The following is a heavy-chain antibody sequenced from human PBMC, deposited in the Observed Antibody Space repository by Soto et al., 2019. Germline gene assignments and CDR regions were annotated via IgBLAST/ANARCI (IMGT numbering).Heavy chain of an antibody. CDR2: LSGDGMTT. Sequence: EVQLLESGGVLVQPGGAWRRSCTASGFTFSTYGMSWVRQAPGKGLEGVASLSGDGMTTYYIDSVKGRFTISRDNSRNTLSLQMNSLRTEDTAVYYCAKDISFDTSAYNYWGQGILVTVSS. J-gene: IGHJ4*02. V-gene: IGHV3-23*01. CDR3: AKDISFDTSAYNY. D-gene: IGHD3-22*01. CDR1: GFTFSTYG.